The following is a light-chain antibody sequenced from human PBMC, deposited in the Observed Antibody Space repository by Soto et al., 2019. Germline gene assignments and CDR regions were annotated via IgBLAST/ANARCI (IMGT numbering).Light chain of an antibody. CDR2: GAS. Sequence: EIVMTQSPATLSVSPGERATLSCRASQSVSSSLAWYQQKPGQAPSLLIYGASTRATGIPARFSGSGSGTEFTLTISSLQSEDFAVYYCQQYNYWPPYTFGQGTKLEIK. V-gene: IGKV3-15*01. CDR3: QQYNYWPPYT. J-gene: IGKJ2*01. CDR1: QSVSSS.